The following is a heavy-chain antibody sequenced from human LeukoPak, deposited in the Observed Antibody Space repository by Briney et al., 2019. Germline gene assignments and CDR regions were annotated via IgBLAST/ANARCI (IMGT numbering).Heavy chain of an antibody. V-gene: IGHV3-74*01. CDR2: IKSDGDT. CDR1: GFTFSSYW. Sequence: GGSLRLSCTASGFTFSSYWMHWVRQTPGQGLMWVARIKSDGDTIYADSVQSRFTISRDNAKNTVYLQVNSLRVDDTAIYFCTRAITYFYGSVTYDWFESWGQGSRVTVSS. J-gene: IGHJ5*01. D-gene: IGHD3-10*01. CDR3: TRAITYFYGSVTYDWFES.